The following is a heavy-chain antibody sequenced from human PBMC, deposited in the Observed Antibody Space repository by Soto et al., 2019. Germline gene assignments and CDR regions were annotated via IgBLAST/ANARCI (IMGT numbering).Heavy chain of an antibody. CDR2: IYYSGTT. V-gene: IGHV4-61*08. CDR3: AREIRSPSRGVIDY. Sequence: SETLSLTCTVSGGSISSGDYYWSWIRQPPGKGLEWIGYIYYSGTTYYKPSLKSRVTISVDTSKNQFSLNLNSVTAADTAVYYCAREIRSPSRGVIDYWGQGTLVTVSS. J-gene: IGHJ4*02. CDR1: GGSISSGDYY. D-gene: IGHD3-10*01.